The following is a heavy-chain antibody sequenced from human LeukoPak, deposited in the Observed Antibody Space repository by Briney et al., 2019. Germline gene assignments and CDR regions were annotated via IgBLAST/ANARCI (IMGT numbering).Heavy chain of an antibody. V-gene: IGHV1-18*01. Sequence: GASVKVSCKASGYTFTSYPINWVRQAPGQGLEWMGWISPNNGNTNYAQKFQGRVTMTTDTPTSTAYMEMTSLRSDDTAVYYCARDRDSSGWHVADYWGQGTLVTVSS. CDR2: ISPNNGNT. CDR3: ARDRDSSGWHVADY. J-gene: IGHJ4*02. D-gene: IGHD6-19*01. CDR1: GYTFTSYP.